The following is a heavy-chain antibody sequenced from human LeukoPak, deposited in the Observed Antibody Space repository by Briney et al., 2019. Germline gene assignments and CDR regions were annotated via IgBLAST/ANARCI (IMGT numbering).Heavy chain of an antibody. V-gene: IGHV1-69*05. Sequence: SVKVSCKASGGTFSSYAISWVRQAPGQGLEWMGGIIPIFGTANYEQKFQGRVTITTDESTSTAYMELSSLRSEDTAVYYCARAGSLSVPAYNWFDPWGQGTLVTVSS. D-gene: IGHD3-10*01. CDR2: IIPIFGTA. CDR3: ARAGSLSVPAYNWFDP. CDR1: GGTFSSYA. J-gene: IGHJ5*02.